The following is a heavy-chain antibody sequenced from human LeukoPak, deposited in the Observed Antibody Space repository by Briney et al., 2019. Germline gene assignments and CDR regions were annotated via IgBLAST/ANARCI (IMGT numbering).Heavy chain of an antibody. Sequence: GRSLRLSCAASGFTFSSYAMHWVRQAPGKGLEWVAVISYDGSNKYYADSVKGRFTISRDNSRNTLYLQMNSLRAEDTAVYYCARPRRGGYSGYDYAFDIWGQGTMVTVSS. V-gene: IGHV3-30-3*01. D-gene: IGHD5-12*01. J-gene: IGHJ3*02. CDR3: ARPRRGGYSGYDYAFDI. CDR2: ISYDGSNK. CDR1: GFTFSSYA.